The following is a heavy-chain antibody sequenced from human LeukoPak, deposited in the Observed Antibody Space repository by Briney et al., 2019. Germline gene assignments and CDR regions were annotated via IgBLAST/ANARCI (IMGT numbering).Heavy chain of an antibody. D-gene: IGHD2-15*01. J-gene: IGHJ4*02. CDR1: GGSISSGDYY. CDR2: IYYSGST. Sequence: PSETLSLTCTVSGGSISSGDYYWSWIRQPPGKGREWIGYIYYSGSTYYNPSLKSRVTISVDTSKNQFSLKLSSVTAADTAVYYCARDSPRLLVFDYWGQGTLVTVSS. V-gene: IGHV4-30-4*08. CDR3: ARDSPRLLVFDY.